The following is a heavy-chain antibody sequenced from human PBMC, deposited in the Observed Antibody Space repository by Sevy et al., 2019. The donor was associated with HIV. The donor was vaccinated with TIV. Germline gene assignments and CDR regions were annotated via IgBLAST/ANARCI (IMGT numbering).Heavy chain of an antibody. D-gene: IGHD1-26*01. Sequence: GVSLRLSCVASGFNFRNFWMSWVRQAPGKGLECVADIKQDGSEAYYVDSVKGRFTISRDNAKNSLYLQMNSLRDEDTAMYFCVRDKEVGASILDAWGQRTPVTVSS. CDR1: GFNFRNFW. J-gene: IGHJ5*02. CDR2: IKQDGSEA. V-gene: IGHV3-7*03. CDR3: VRDKEVGASILDA.